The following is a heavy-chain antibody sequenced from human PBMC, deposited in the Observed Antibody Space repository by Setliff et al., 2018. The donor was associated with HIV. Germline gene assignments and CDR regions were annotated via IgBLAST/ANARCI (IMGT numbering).Heavy chain of an antibody. CDR1: GDSLNTYY. Sequence: PSETLSLTCNVSGDSLNTYYWSWIRQSGGKGLEWIGRIYASGKTTFNPSLKSRVRMSVDTSKNQFSLKLNSVTAADTAVYYCARASYSYDSTGYLYWGQGTLVTVSS. J-gene: IGHJ4*02. D-gene: IGHD3-22*01. CDR3: ARASYSYDSTGYLY. CDR2: IYASGKT. V-gene: IGHV4-4*07.